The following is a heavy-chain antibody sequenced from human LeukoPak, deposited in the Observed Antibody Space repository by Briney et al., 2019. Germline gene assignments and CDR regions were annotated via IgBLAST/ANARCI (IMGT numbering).Heavy chain of an antibody. Sequence: ASVKVSCKASGYTFTSYGISWVRQAPGQGLEWMGGIIPIFGTANYAQKFQGRVTITTDESTSTAYMELSSLRSEDTAVYYCARGSIVVVTAIGGISSGWFDPWGQGTLVTVSS. D-gene: IGHD2-21*02. J-gene: IGHJ5*02. CDR3: ARGSIVVVTAIGGISSGWFDP. V-gene: IGHV1-69*05. CDR1: GYTFTSYG. CDR2: IIPIFGTA.